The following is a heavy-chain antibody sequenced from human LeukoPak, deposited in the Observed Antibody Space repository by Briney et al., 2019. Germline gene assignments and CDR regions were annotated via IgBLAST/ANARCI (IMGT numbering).Heavy chain of an antibody. CDR3: ARLAAARGGFDY. CDR1: GFTFSSYD. CDR2: IGTAGDT. Sequence: PGGSLRLSCAASGFTFSSYDMHWVRQATGKGLEWVSAIGTAGDTYYPGSVKGRFTISRENAKNSLYLQMNSLRAGDTAVYYCARLAAARGGFDYWGQGTLVTVTS. D-gene: IGHD6-13*01. V-gene: IGHV3-13*01. J-gene: IGHJ4*02.